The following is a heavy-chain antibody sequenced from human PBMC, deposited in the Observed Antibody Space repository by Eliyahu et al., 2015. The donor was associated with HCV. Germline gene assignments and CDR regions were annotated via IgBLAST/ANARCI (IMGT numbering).Heavy chain of an antibody. V-gene: IGHV5-51*01. CDR2: IYPGDSDT. D-gene: IGHD4-17*01. Sequence: EVQLVQSGAEVKKPXESXKXSXKXSGXSFTSYWIGWVRQMPGKGLEWMGIIYPGDSDTRYSPSFQGQVTISADKSISTAYLQWSSLKASDTAMYYCARLRLGIDYGDYGAFDIWGQGTMVTVSS. CDR3: ARLRLGIDYGDYGAFDI. CDR1: GXSFTSYW. J-gene: IGHJ3*02.